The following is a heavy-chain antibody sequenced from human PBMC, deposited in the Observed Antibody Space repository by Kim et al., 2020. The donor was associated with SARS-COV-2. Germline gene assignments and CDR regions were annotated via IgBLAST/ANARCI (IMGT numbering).Heavy chain of an antibody. V-gene: IGHV4-39*01. Sequence: SETLSLTCTVSGGSISSSSYYWGWIRQPPGKGLEWIGSIYYSGSTYYNPSLKSRVTISVDTSKNQFSLKLSSVTAADTAVYYCARHGLYYYDSSAPNWFDPWGQGTLVTVSS. CDR3: ARHGLYYYDSSAPNWFDP. D-gene: IGHD3-22*01. CDR1: GGSISSSSYY. J-gene: IGHJ5*02. CDR2: IYYSGST.